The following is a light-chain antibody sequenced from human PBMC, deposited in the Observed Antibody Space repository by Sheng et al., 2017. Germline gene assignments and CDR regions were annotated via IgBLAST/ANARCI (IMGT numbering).Light chain of an antibody. Sequence: DIQMTQSPSSLSASVGDRVTITCQASQDISNYLNWYQQKPGKAPKLLIYDASNLETGVPSRFSGSGSGTDFTFTISSLQPEDIATYYCQQYGGLPFTFGPGTIVDFK. CDR2: DAS. V-gene: IGKV1-33*01. CDR1: QDISNY. CDR3: QQYGGLPFT. J-gene: IGKJ3*01.